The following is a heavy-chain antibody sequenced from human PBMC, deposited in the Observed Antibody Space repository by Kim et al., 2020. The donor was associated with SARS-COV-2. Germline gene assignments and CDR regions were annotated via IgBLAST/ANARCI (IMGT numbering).Heavy chain of an antibody. CDR1: GYTFTGYY. Sequence: ASVKVSCKASGYTFTGYYMHWVRQAPGQGLEWMGRINPNSGGTNYAQKFQGRVTMTRDTSISTAYMELSRLRSDDTAVYYCARGAIHSIRFLEWFPGGWFDPWGQGTLVTVSS. CDR3: ARGAIHSIRFLEWFPGGWFDP. V-gene: IGHV1-2*06. D-gene: IGHD3-3*01. J-gene: IGHJ5*02. CDR2: INPNSGGT.